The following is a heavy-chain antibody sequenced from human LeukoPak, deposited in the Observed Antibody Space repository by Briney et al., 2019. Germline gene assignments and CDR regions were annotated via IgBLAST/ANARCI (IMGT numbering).Heavy chain of an antibody. Sequence: SETLSLTCTVSGGSVSSGSYYRSWIRQPPGKGLEWIGYIYYSGSTNYNPSLKSRVTISVDTSKNQFSLKLSSVTAADTAVYYCAREYGPAAMFDYWGQGTLVTVSS. CDR1: GGSVSSGSYY. J-gene: IGHJ4*02. CDR2: IYYSGST. CDR3: AREYGPAAMFDY. V-gene: IGHV4-61*01. D-gene: IGHD2-2*01.